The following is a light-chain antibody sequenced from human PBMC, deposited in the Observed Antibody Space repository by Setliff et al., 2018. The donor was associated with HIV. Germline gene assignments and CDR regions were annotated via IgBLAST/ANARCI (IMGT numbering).Light chain of an antibody. CDR1: QSISNY. V-gene: IGKV1-39*01. Sequence: DIQMTQSPSSLSASVGDRVSITCRASQSISNYLNWYQQKPGNAPKLLIYGASSLESGVPSRFGGSGSGTDFTLTVSSLQPEDFATYYCQQSYSTPYTFGQGTKVDIK. CDR2: GAS. J-gene: IGKJ2*01. CDR3: QQSYSTPYT.